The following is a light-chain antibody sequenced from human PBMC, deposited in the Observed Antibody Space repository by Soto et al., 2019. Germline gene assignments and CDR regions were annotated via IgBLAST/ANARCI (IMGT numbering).Light chain of an antibody. CDR2: SNN. CDR3: AAWDGSLNGYV. CDR1: SSNIGTKT. Sequence: QSVLTQPPSASGTPGQRVTISCSGSSSNIGTKTVNWYQQLPGTAPKLLIYSNNQRPSGVPDRFSVSKSGTSASLAISGLQSEDEADYYCAAWDGSLNGYVFGTGTKVTVL. V-gene: IGLV1-44*01. J-gene: IGLJ1*01.